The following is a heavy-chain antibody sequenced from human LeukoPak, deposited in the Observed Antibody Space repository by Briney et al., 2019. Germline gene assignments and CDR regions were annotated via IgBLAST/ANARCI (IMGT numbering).Heavy chain of an antibody. CDR2: ISFGGSPK. V-gene: IGHV3-30*04. J-gene: IGHJ6*02. CDR3: AREGASNGYHYGMDV. CDR1: GFTFSLYN. D-gene: IGHD5-12*01. Sequence: PGGSLRLSCAGSGFTFSLYNMHWVRQAPGKGLEGVALISFGGSPKYYADSVKGRFTISRDNSKNTLFLQMSSLKAEDTAVYYCAREGASNGYHYGMDVWGQGTTVSVS.